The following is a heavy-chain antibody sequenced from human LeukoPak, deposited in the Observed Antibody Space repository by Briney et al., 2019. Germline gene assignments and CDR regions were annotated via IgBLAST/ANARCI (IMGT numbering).Heavy chain of an antibody. CDR3: ATSSIRNSVLTLIY. CDR2: IWYAGNKT. D-gene: IGHD5/OR15-5a*01. CDR1: GLTFGNHG. Sequence: GGSLRLSCAASGLTFGNHGMFWVRQAPGKGLEWVAVIWYAGNKTDHADSVKGRFTIYRDHSKNTLYLQMNSLRAEDTAVYYCATSSIRNSVLTLIYWGQGTLVTVSS. V-gene: IGHV3-33*01. J-gene: IGHJ4*02.